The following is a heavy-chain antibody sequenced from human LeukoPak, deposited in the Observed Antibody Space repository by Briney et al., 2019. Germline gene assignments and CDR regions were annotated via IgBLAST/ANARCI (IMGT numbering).Heavy chain of an antibody. Sequence: PSETLSLTCAVSGGSISSSNWWSWVRQPPGKGLEWIGEIYHSGSTNYNPSLKSRVTISVDKSKNQFSLKLSSVTAADTAVYYCARPLYSSSSSWFDPWGQGTLVTVSS. J-gene: IGHJ5*02. V-gene: IGHV4-4*02. CDR3: ARPLYSSSSSWFDP. D-gene: IGHD6-6*01. CDR1: GGSISSSNW. CDR2: IYHSGST.